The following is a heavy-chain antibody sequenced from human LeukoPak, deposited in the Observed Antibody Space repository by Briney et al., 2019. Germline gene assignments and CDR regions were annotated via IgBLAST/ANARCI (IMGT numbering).Heavy chain of an antibody. CDR3: ARHLAVAGTLPNWFDP. CDR2: IYPGDSDT. J-gene: IGHJ5*02. Sequence: GESLKISCKGSGYSFTSYWIGWVRQMPGKGQEWMGIIYPGDSDTRYSPSFQGQVTISADKSISTAYLQWSSLKASDTAMYYCARHLAVAGTLPNWFDPWGQGTLVTVSS. V-gene: IGHV5-51*01. CDR1: GYSFTSYW. D-gene: IGHD6-19*01.